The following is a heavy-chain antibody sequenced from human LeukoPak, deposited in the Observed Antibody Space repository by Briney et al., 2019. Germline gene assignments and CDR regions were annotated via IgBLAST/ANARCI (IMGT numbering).Heavy chain of an antibody. CDR3: ARRYYDILTGALVWFDY. D-gene: IGHD3-9*01. Sequence: SETLSLTCTVSGGSISSYYWSWIRQPPGKGLEWIGYIYYSGSTNYNPSLKSRVTISVDMSKNQFSLKLSSVTAADTAVYYCARRYYDILTGALVWFDYWGQGTLVTVSS. V-gene: IGHV4-59*08. CDR1: GGSISSYY. CDR2: IYYSGST. J-gene: IGHJ4*02.